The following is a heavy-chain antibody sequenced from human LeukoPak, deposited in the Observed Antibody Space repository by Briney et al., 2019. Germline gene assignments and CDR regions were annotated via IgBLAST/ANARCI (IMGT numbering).Heavy chain of an antibody. V-gene: IGHV7-4-1*02. J-gene: IGHJ5*02. CDR3: ARDLRCSGGSCYHS. Sequence: ASVKVSCKASGYTFTSYAMNWVRQAPGQGLEWMGWINTNTGNPTYAQGFTGRFAFSLDTSVSTAYLQISSLKAEDTAVYYCARDLRCSGGSCYHSWGQGTLVTVSS. CDR1: GYTFTSYA. CDR2: INTNTGNP. D-gene: IGHD2-15*01.